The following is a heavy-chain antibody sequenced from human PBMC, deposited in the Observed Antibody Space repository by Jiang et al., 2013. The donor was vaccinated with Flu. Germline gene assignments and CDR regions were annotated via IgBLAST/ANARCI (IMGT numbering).Heavy chain of an antibody. CDR2: ISSSSSTI. CDR1: GFTFSSYS. Sequence: VQLLESGGGLVQPGGSLRLSCAASGFTFSSYSMNWVRQAPGKGLEWVSYISSSSSTIYYADSVKGRFTISRDNAKNSLYLQMNSLRAEDTAVYYCARNPKEWELGASAFDIWGQGTMVTVSS. V-gene: IGHV3-48*01. D-gene: IGHD1-26*01. CDR3: ARNPKEWELGASAFDI. J-gene: IGHJ3*02.